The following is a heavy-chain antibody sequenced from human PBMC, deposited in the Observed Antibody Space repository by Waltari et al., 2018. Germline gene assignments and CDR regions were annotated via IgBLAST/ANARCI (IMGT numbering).Heavy chain of an antibody. J-gene: IGHJ4*02. Sequence: QVQVVESGGGVVQPGRSLRLSCTAAGFTFSSYTFHWVRQAPGKGLEWVAAISTDGNNKYYADSVKGRLTISRDNSKNTLSLQVHSLSSEDTAMYYCARETIPYYFDHWCQGTLVTVSS. CDR1: GFTFSSYT. V-gene: IGHV3-30-3*01. D-gene: IGHD1-7*01. CDR3: ARETIPYYFDH. CDR2: ISTDGNNK.